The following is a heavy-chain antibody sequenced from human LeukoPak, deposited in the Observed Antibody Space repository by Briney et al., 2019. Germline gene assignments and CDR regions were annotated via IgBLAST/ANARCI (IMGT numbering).Heavy chain of an antibody. CDR1: GFSASSNY. CDR2: IYRGDST. D-gene: IGHD3-22*01. J-gene: IGHJ4*02. V-gene: IGHV3-53*01. CDR3: AGDSSGHYDNLLSFDY. Sequence: GGSLRLSCAASGFSASSNYMSWVRQAPGMGLEWVSVIYRGDSTYYADSSKGRFTISRDNSKNTVYLQTNSLRVEDTAVYYRAGDSSGHYDNLLSFDYWGQGTLVTVSS.